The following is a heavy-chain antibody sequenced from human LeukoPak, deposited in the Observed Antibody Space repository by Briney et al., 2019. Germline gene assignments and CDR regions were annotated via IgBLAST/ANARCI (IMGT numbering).Heavy chain of an antibody. CDR2: IYYSGST. CDR1: GGSISSSSYY. Sequence: PSETLSLTCTVSGGSISSSSYYWGWIRQPPGKGLEWLGSIYYSGSTYYNPSLKSRVTISVDTSKNQFSLKLSSVPAADTAVSYYAGQHVSFSTCGGGGDYYYYMDVWGKGTTVTVSS. CDR3: AGQHVSFSTCGGGGDYYYYMDV. D-gene: IGHD3-16*01. V-gene: IGHV4-39*01. J-gene: IGHJ6*03.